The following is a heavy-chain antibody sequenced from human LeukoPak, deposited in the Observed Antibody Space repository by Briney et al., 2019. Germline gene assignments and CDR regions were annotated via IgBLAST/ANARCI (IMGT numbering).Heavy chain of an antibody. V-gene: IGHV3-74*01. Sequence: GGSLRLSCAASXFTFSSYWMHWVRQAPGKGLVWVSRINSDGSSTNYADSVKGRFTISRDNAKNTPYLQMNSLGAEDTAVYYCARGWVPSDITLNWGQGTMVTVSS. CDR1: XFTFSSYW. CDR2: INSDGSST. J-gene: IGHJ3*01. D-gene: IGHD3-22*01. CDR3: ARGWVPSDITLN.